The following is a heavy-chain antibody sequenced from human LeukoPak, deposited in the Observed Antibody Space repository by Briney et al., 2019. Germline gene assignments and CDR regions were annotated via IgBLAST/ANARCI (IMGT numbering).Heavy chain of an antibody. D-gene: IGHD3-22*01. V-gene: IGHV4-59*12. CDR3: ARDLEGRYYDSSGYYYYYYMDV. CDR1: GGSISSYY. J-gene: IGHJ6*03. CDR2: IYYSGST. Sequence: PSETLSLTCTVSGGSISSYYWSWIRQPPGKGLEWIGYIYYSGSTNYNPSLKSRVTMSVDTSKNQFSLKLSSVTAADTAVYYCARDLEGRYYDSSGYYYYYYMDVWGKGTTVTVSS.